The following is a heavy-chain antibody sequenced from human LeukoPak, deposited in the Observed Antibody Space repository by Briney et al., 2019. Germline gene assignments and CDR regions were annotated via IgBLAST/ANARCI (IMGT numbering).Heavy chain of an antibody. J-gene: IGHJ4*02. CDR2: IYHSGST. CDR1: GYSISSGYY. D-gene: IGHD3-16*02. V-gene: IGHV4-38-2*02. CDR3: ARHGRGVIVS. Sequence: SETLSLTCTVSGYSISSGYYWGWIRQPPGKGLEWIGSIYHSGSTYYNPSLKSRVTISVDTSKNQFSLKLSSVTAADTAVYYCARHGRGVIVSWGQGTLVTVSS.